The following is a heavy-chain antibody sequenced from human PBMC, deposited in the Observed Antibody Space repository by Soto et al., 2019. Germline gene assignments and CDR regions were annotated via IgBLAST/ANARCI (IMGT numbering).Heavy chain of an antibody. CDR3: TRGFRDY. V-gene: IGHV3-74*01. CDR1: GFTFSNYW. Sequence: GGSLRLSCAASGFTFSNYWMYWVRQSPGKGLVWVSQISGDGRTTNHADSVKGRFTISRDNAKNTVYLQMNSLGADDAAVYYCTRGFRDYWGQGTLVTVSS. D-gene: IGHD3-10*01. J-gene: IGHJ4*02. CDR2: ISGDGRTT.